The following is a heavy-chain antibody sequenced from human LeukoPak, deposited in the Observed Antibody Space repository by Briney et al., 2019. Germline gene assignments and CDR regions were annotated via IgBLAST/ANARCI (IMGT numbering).Heavy chain of an antibody. CDR2: IYHSGST. Sequence: PSETLSLTCAVSGYSICSGYYWGWIRQPPGKGLEWIGSIYHSGSTYYNPSLKSRVTISVDTSKNQFSLKLSSVTAADTAVYYCARQDIVVVPPALDYWGQGTLVIVSS. V-gene: IGHV4-38-2*01. CDR3: ARQDIVVVPPALDY. J-gene: IGHJ4*02. CDR1: GYSICSGYY. D-gene: IGHD2-2*01.